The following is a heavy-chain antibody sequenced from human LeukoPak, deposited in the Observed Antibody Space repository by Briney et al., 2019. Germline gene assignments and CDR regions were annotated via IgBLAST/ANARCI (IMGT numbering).Heavy chain of an antibody. J-gene: IGHJ4*02. CDR1: GFTFSDYY. CDR3: TRNDNWGGSSSYPDY. V-gene: IGHV3-11*06. CDR2: ISGIGGYT. Sequence: GGSLSLSCAVSGFTFSDYYMNWIRQTPGKGLEWVSYISGIGGYTNYADSVKGRFTISRDNGKNSLYLQMNSLRAEDTAVYYCTRNDNWGGSSSYPDYWGQGTLVTVSS. D-gene: IGHD6-6*01.